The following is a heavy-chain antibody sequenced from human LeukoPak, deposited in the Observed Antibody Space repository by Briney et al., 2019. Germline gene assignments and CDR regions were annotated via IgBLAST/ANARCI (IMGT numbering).Heavy chain of an antibody. V-gene: IGHV3-7*01. J-gene: IGHJ4*02. D-gene: IGHD6-13*01. CDR2: IKHDGSEK. CDR3: ARGGIAASGTSRKQGIDY. Sequence: GGSLRLSCAASGFTFSSYWMSWVRQAPGKGLEWVANIKHDGSEKFYVDSVKGRFTISRDNAKNSLYLQMNSLRVEDTAVYYCARGGIAASGTSRKQGIDYWGQGTLVTVSS. CDR1: GFTFSSYW.